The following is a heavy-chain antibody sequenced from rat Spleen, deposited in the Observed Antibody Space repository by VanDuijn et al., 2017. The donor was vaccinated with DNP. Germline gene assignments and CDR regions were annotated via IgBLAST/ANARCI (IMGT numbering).Heavy chain of an antibody. CDR3: ARHEIRVYWYFDF. J-gene: IGHJ1*01. CDR1: GFTFSDYY. D-gene: IGHD4-3*01. V-gene: IGHV5-22*01. CDR2: ISYEGSST. Sequence: EVQLVESGGGLVQPGRSLKLSCAASGFTFSDYYMAWVRQAPKKGLEWVASISYEGSSTYYGDSVKGRFTISRDNAKSTLYLQMNSLRSEDTATYYCARHEIRVYWYFDFWGPGTMVTVSS.